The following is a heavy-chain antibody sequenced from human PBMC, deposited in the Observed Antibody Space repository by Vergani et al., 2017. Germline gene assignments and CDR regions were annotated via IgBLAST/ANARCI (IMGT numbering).Heavy chain of an antibody. V-gene: IGHV4-38-2*02. CDR3: ARELGYDFWSGYYRENYYMDV. CDR1: GGSISSYY. D-gene: IGHD3-3*01. J-gene: IGHJ6*03. CDR2: IYHSGST. Sequence: QVQLQESGPGLVKPSETLSLTCTVSGGSISSYYWSWIRQPPGKGLEWIGSIYHSGSTYYNPSLKSRVTISVDTSKNQFSLKLSSVTAADTAVYYCARELGYDFWSGYYRENYYMDVWGKGTTVTVSS.